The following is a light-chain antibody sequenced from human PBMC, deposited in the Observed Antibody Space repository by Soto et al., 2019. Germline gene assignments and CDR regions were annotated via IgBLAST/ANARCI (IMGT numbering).Light chain of an antibody. CDR3: QQGYSTTPSP. J-gene: IGKJ5*01. CDR1: QDIKNY. CDR2: GSS. V-gene: IGKV1-39*01. Sequence: DIQMTQSPSSLSAAMGDRVTITCRASQDIKNYLNWNQHKPGAAPKLLIFGSSNLESGVPARFSGRGAGTEFNFSISSLQREDFSTYYCQQGYSTTPSPVGRGTGVDIK.